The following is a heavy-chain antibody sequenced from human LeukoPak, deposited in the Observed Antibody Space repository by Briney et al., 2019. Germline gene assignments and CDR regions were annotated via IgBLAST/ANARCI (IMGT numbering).Heavy chain of an antibody. CDR2: ISSSGSTI. Sequence: GGSLRLSCAASGFTFSSYEMNWVRQAPGKGLEWVSYISSSGSTIYYADSVKGRFTISRDNAKNSLYLQMNSLRAEDTAMYFCQFGPGNYYNIPDNWFDPWGQGTLVTVSS. V-gene: IGHV3-48*03. J-gene: IGHJ5*02. CDR1: GFTFSSYE. D-gene: IGHD3-10*01. CDR3: QFGPGNYYNIPDNWFDP.